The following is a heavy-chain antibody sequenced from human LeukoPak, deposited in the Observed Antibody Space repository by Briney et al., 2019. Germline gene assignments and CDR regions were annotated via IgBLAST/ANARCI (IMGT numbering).Heavy chain of an antibody. D-gene: IGHD3-10*01. CDR1: GFTFSSYA. J-gene: IGHJ4*02. Sequence: AGGSLRLSRAASGFTFSSYAMSWVRQAPGKGLEWVSAVSGSGDGTYYADSVKGRFTISRDNSKNTLYLQMNSLRAEDTAVYYCAKSLITMVRGDFDYWGQGTLVTVSS. V-gene: IGHV3-23*01. CDR2: VSGSGDGT. CDR3: AKSLITMVRGDFDY.